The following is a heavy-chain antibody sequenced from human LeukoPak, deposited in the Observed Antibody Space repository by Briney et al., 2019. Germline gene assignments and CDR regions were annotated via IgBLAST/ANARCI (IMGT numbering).Heavy chain of an antibody. CDR1: GFTFSDYY. Sequence: GGSLRLSCAASGFTFSDYYMSWIRQAPGKGLEWVSYISSSSSYTNYADSVKGRFTISRDNSKNMLYLQMNSLRAEDTAVYYCAKETDRPAGVFENWGQGTRVTVSS. V-gene: IGHV3-11*05. CDR2: ISSSSSYT. CDR3: AKETDRPAGVFEN. D-gene: IGHD1-1*01. J-gene: IGHJ4*02.